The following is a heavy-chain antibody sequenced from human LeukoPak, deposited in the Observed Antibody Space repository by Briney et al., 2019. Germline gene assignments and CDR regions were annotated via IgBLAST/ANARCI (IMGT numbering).Heavy chain of an antibody. CDR3: AREGRISSGLMREYYFDY. CDR1: GLTFSSYG. Sequence: QSGGSLRLSCAASGLTFSSYGMHWVRQAPGKGLEWVAVIWYDGSNKYYADSVKGRFTISRDNSKNTLYLQMNSLRAEDTAVYYCAREGRISSGLMREYYFDYWGQGTLVTVSS. CDR2: IWYDGSNK. D-gene: IGHD6-6*01. V-gene: IGHV3-33*01. J-gene: IGHJ4*02.